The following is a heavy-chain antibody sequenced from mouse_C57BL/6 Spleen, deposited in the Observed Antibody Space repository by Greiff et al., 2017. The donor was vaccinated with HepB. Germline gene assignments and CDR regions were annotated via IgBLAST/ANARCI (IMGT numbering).Heavy chain of an antibody. J-gene: IGHJ3*01. CDR3: ARQGTGTGCAY. Sequence: EVMLVESGGDLVKPGGSLKLSCAASGFTFSSYGMSWVRQTPDKRLEWVATISSGGSYTYYPDSVKGRFTISRDNAKNTLYLQMSSLKSEDTAMYYCARQGTGTGCAYWGQGTLVTVSA. CDR1: GFTFSSYG. D-gene: IGHD4-1*01. CDR2: ISSGGSYT. V-gene: IGHV5-6*01.